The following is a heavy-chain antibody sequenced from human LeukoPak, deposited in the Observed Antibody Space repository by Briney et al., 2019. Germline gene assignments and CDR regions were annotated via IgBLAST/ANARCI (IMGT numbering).Heavy chain of an antibody. Sequence: PGGSLRLSCAASGFTFSDYYMSWIRQAPGKGLEWVSYISSSSSYTNYADSVKGRFTISRDNAKNSLYLQMNSLRAEDTAVYYRARDQESDILTGPSTSGMDVWGKGTTVTVSS. CDR3: ARDQESDILTGPSTSGMDV. J-gene: IGHJ6*04. CDR2: ISSSSSYT. CDR1: GFTFSDYY. V-gene: IGHV3-11*06. D-gene: IGHD3-9*01.